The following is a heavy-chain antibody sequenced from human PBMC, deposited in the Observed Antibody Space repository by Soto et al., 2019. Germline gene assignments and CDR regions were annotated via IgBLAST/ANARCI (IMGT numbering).Heavy chain of an antibody. Sequence: GGSLRLSCAASGFTFSSYAMHWVRQAPGKGLEWVAVISYDGSNKYYADSVKGRFTISRDNSKNTLYLQMNSLRAEDTAVYYCARDSGRNYYFDYWGQGTLVTVSS. CDR1: GFTFSSYA. V-gene: IGHV3-30-3*01. J-gene: IGHJ4*02. CDR3: ARDSGRNYYFDY. CDR2: ISYDGSNK. D-gene: IGHD4-4*01.